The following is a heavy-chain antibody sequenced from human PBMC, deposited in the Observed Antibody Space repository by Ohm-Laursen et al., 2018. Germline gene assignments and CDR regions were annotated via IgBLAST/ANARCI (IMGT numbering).Heavy chain of an antibody. D-gene: IGHD4-17*01. J-gene: IGHJ4*02. CDR2: ISWNSGSI. Sequence: SLRLSCAASGFTFDDYAMHWVRHAPGKGLEWVSGISWNSGSIGYADSVKGRFTISRDNSKNTLYLQMNSLRAEDTAVYYCAKADYATQKDFDYWGQGTLVTVSS. CDR1: GFTFDDYA. V-gene: IGHV3-9*01. CDR3: AKADYATQKDFDY.